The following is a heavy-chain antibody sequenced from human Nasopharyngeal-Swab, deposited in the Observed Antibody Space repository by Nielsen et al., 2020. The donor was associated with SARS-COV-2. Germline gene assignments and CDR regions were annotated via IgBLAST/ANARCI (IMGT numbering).Heavy chain of an antibody. CDR1: GFTSSSLG. J-gene: IGHJ4*02. D-gene: IGHD3-22*01. V-gene: IGHV3-33*01. Sequence: GGSLRLSCAASGFTSSSLGMHWVRPAPGKGLEWVAVIWSDGSNKYHADSVTGRFTISRDNSKNTVYLQMNSLSAEDTAVYYCAREWYYYDSSGYSTYFDFWGQGTLVTVSS. CDR3: AREWYYYDSSGYSTYFDF. CDR2: IWSDGSNK.